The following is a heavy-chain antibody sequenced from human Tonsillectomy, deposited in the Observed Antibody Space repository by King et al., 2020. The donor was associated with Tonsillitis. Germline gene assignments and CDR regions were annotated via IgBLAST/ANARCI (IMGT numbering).Heavy chain of an antibody. D-gene: IGHD2-15*01. CDR1: GYTFTDYY. J-gene: IGHJ4*02. V-gene: IGHV1-2*02. Sequence: VQLVESGAEVKKPGASVKVSCKASGYTFTDYYIHWVRQAPGQGLEWMGWINPYSGDTNYAQKFQGGVTMTRDTSISTAYMELSRLTSDDTAVYYCARCRYCSGGSCYSHFDYWGQGTPVTVSS. CDR2: INPYSGDT. CDR3: ARCRYCSGGSCYSHFDY.